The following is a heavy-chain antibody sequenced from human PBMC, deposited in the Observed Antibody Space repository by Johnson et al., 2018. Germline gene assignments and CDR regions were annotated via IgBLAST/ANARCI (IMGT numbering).Heavy chain of an antibody. D-gene: IGHD5-18*01. CDR1: GGSISSYY. Sequence: QVQLQESGPGLVKPSETLSLTCTVSGGSISSYYWSWIRQPPGKGLEWIGYIYYSGSTNYNPSLKSRVTISVDTSKNQFSLKLSSVTAADTAVYYCARDVDTATDGMDVWGQGTTVTVSS. V-gene: IGHV4-59*01. CDR3: ARDVDTATDGMDV. CDR2: IYYSGST. J-gene: IGHJ6*02.